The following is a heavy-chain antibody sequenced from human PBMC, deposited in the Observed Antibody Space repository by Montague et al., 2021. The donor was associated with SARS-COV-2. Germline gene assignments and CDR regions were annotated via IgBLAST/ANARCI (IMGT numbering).Heavy chain of an antibody. CDR3: ARGGGHSADYYYYGMDV. D-gene: IGHD2-21*01. CDR2: IKDNGFT. CDR1: GGSFSGYY. Sequence: SETLSLTCVVYGGSFSGYYWSWIRQPPGKGLEWIGEIKDNGFTSYNPSLKSRVTISVDTSKNQFSLKLSSVTAADTAVYHCARGGGHSADYYYYGMDVWGQGTAVTVFS. J-gene: IGHJ6*02. V-gene: IGHV4-34*01.